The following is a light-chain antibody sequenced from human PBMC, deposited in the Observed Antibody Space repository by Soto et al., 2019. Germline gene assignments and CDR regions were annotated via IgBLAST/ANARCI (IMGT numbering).Light chain of an antibody. CDR2: GAS. CDR3: QQYNSWPAQIT. CDR1: QSVSSS. Sequence: VMAQSPAPLSVSPGERATLSGRASQSVSSSVAWYQQKPGQVPRLIIYGASTTAIGSRARFSGSGSGTEFTLTISRLDPQDYAVYYCQQYNSWPAQITFGQGTRLEIK. V-gene: IGKV3-15*01. J-gene: IGKJ5*01.